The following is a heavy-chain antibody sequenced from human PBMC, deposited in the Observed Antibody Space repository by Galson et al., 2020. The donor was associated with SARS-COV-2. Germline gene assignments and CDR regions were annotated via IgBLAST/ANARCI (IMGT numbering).Heavy chain of an antibody. J-gene: IGHJ4*02. D-gene: IGHD3-10*01. Sequence: QLGESLKISCAASGFTFSSYGMHWVRQAPGKGLEWVAVIWYDGSNKYYADSVKGRFTISRDNSKNTLYLQMNSLRAEDTAVYYCARAPYPIIWFGELLYYFDYWGQGTLGTVSS. CDR2: IWYDGSNK. V-gene: IGHV3-33*01. CDR1: GFTFSSYG. CDR3: ARAPYPIIWFGELLYYFDY.